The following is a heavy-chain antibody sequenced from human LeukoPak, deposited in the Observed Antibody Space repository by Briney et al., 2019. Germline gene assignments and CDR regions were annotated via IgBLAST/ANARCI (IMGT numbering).Heavy chain of an antibody. V-gene: IGHV1-3*01. J-gene: IGHJ4*02. Sequence: GASVKVSCKASGYTFTSYGISWVRQAPGQRLEWMGWINAGSGNTKYSQKFQGRVTITRDTSASTAYMELSSLRSEDTAVYYCARGSPNHPSMIVVVPFDYWGQGTLVTVSS. CDR2: INAGSGNT. CDR3: ARGSPNHPSMIVVVPFDY. D-gene: IGHD3-22*01. CDR1: GYTFTSYG.